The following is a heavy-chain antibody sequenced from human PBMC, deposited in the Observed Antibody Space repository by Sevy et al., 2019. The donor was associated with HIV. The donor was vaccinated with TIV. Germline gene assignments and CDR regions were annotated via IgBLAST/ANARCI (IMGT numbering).Heavy chain of an antibody. V-gene: IGHV1-24*01. J-gene: IGHJ4*02. D-gene: IGHD3-10*01. CDR1: GYTLTELS. Sequence: ASVKVSCKVSGYTLTELSMHWVRQAPGKGLEWMGGFDPEDAKTIYAQKFQGRVTMTEDTSTDTAYMELSSLRSEDTDVYYCATASGYYASGSDGYWGQGTLVTVSS. CDR2: FDPEDAKT. CDR3: ATASGYYASGSDGY.